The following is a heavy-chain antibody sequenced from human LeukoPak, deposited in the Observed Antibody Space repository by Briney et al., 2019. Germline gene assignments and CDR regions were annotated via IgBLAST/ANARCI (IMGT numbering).Heavy chain of an antibody. V-gene: IGHV4-4*07. Sequence: SETLSLTCTVSGGSISSYYRSWIRQSAGKSLECIARIYSSGSTNYNPSLKSRVTMSVDTSKNQFSLNLSSVTAADTAFYYCARGRGESGTSYWTHFDYWGQGTLVTVSS. D-gene: IGHD1-26*01. CDR1: GGSISSYY. CDR2: IYSSGST. J-gene: IGHJ4*02. CDR3: ARGRGESGTSYWTHFDY.